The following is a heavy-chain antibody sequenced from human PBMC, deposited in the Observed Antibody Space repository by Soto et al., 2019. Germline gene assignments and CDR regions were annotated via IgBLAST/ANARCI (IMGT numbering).Heavy chain of an antibody. V-gene: IGHV3-23*01. J-gene: IGHJ4*02. CDR3: AIGSSALGY. CDR1: GFTFSSHS. CDR2: ISTSGSGT. D-gene: IGHD3-16*01. Sequence: EVQLLESGGGLVQPGGSLRLSCVVSGFTFSSHSMSWVRQAPGKGLEWVSSISTSGSGTYHADSVKGRFAISRDNSKNTLFLQMNSLRAEDTAEYYCAIGSSALGYWGQGTLVTVSS.